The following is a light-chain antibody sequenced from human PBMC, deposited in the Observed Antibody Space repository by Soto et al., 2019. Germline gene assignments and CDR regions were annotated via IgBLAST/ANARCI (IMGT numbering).Light chain of an antibody. CDR1: TSNIGAGYD. J-gene: IGLJ1*01. CDR2: DDN. Sequence: QSVLTQPPSVSGSPGQSGTISCTWITSNIGAGYDLHWYQQLPGTAPKLLIYDDNNRPSGVPDRFSGSKSGTSASLAITGLQAEDEADYYCQSYDSSLSGYVFGTGTKVTVL. V-gene: IGLV1-40*01. CDR3: QSYDSSLSGYV.